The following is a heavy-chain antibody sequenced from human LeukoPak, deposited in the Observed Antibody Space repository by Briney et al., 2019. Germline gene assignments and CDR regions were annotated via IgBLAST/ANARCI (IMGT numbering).Heavy chain of an antibody. CDR2: IYYSEST. Sequence: PSETLSLTCTVSGASISSSSYYWTWIRQPPGKGLDWLGHIYYSESTNYNPSLKSRVTISVDTSKTPFSLKVSSVTAADTAVYYCARDRYGDPPDYWGQGTLVTVSS. V-gene: IGHV4-61*01. J-gene: IGHJ4*02. CDR1: GASISSSSYY. CDR3: ARDRYGDPPDY. D-gene: IGHD4-17*01.